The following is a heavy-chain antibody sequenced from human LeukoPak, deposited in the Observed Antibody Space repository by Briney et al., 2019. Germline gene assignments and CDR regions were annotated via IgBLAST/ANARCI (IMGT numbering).Heavy chain of an antibody. CDR2: ISSSSTYI. V-gene: IGHV3-21*01. CDR1: GFTFSSYS. D-gene: IGHD6-13*01. J-gene: IGHJ4*02. CDR3: ARDSSSSKFDS. Sequence: GGSLRLSCAASGFTFSSYSMNWARQAPGKGLEWVSSISSSSTYIYYAESVKGRFTISRDDAKNSLYLQMNSLRAEDTAVYYCARDSSSSKFDSWGQGALVSVSS.